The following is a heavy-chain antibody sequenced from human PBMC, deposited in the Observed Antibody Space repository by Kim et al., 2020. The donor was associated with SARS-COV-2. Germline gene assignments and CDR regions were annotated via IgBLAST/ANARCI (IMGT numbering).Heavy chain of an antibody. CDR2: IYSGGSST. Sequence: GGSLRLSCAASGFTFSSYAMSWVRQAPGKGLEWVSVIYSGGSSTYYADSVKGRFTISRDNSKNTLYLQMNSLRAEDTAVYYCAKRRYGGNSVVDYWGQGTLVTVSS. J-gene: IGHJ4*02. D-gene: IGHD2-21*02. CDR3: AKRRYGGNSVVDY. CDR1: GFTFSSYA. V-gene: IGHV3-23*03.